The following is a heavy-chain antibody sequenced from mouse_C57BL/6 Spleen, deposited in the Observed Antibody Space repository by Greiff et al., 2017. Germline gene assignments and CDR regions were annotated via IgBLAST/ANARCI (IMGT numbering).Heavy chain of an antibody. CDR3: ARSGYYGSRAWFAY. CDR1: GYTFTSYW. J-gene: IGHJ3*01. V-gene: IGHV1-53*01. CDR2: INPSNGGT. D-gene: IGHD1-1*01. Sequence: QVQLQQPGTELVKPGASVKLSCKASGYTFTSYWMHWVKQRPGQGLEWIGNINPSNGGTNYNEKFKSKATLTVDKSSSTAYMQLSSLPSEDSAVYYGARSGYYGSRAWFAYWGQGTLVTVSA.